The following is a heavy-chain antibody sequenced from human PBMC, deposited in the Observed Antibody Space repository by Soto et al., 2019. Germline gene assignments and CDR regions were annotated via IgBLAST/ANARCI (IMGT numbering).Heavy chain of an antibody. D-gene: IGHD1-26*01. Sequence: GGSLRLSCAASGFTFSDHYMSWIRQAPGKGLEWISYMTRSGSSSSYADSVKGRFTISRDNAKNSLYLQMNSLRGDDTAVYYCARELSGNYFAFDLCGQGTMVTVSS. CDR3: ARELSGNYFAFDL. CDR1: GFTFSDHY. J-gene: IGHJ3*01. CDR2: MTRSGSSS. V-gene: IGHV3-11*01.